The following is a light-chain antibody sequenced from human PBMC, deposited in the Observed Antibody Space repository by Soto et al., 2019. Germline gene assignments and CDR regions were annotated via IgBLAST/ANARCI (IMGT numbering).Light chain of an antibody. V-gene: IGKV3-15*01. CDR2: GAS. J-gene: IGKJ4*01. Sequence: IVMTPSPATLSVSPGERANLSCRPSQSVGSNLAWYQQKPGQAPRLLIYGASTRATGIPARFSGSGSGTEFTLTISRLEPEDFAVYYCQQYGSSFTFGGGTKVDIK. CDR3: QQYGSSFT. CDR1: QSVGSN.